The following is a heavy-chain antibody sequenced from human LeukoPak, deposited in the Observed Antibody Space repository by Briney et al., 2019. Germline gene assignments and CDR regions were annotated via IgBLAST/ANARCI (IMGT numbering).Heavy chain of an antibody. CDR3: ARDQEGFDY. Sequence: ASVRVSCKASGYTFTSNYMHWVRQAPGQGLEWMGMIYPRDGSTSYAQKFQGRVTVTRDTSTSTVHMELSGLRSEDTAVYYCARDQEGFDYWGQGTLVAVSS. CDR1: GYTFTSNY. V-gene: IGHV1-46*01. J-gene: IGHJ4*02. CDR2: IYPRDGST.